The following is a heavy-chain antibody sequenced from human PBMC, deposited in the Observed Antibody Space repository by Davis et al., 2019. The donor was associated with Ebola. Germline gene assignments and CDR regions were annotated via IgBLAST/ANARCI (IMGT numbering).Heavy chain of an antibody. J-gene: IGHJ6*02. CDR2: ISYDGSNK. Sequence: GESLKISCAASGFTFSSYAMHWVRQAPGKGLEWVAVISYDGSNKYYADSVKGRFTISRDNSKNTLYLQMNSLRAEDTAVYYCASEIAAAGTDYYYYYGMDVWGQGTTVTVSS. V-gene: IGHV3-30-3*01. D-gene: IGHD6-13*01. CDR3: ASEIAAAGTDYYYYYGMDV. CDR1: GFTFSSYA.